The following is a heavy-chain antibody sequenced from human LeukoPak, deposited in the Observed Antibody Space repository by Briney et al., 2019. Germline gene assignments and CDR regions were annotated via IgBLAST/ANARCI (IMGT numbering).Heavy chain of an antibody. Sequence: SETLSLTCTVSGGSISSSSYYWGWIRQPPGKGLEWIGSIYYSGSTYYTPSLKSRVTISVDTSKNQFSLKLSSVTAADTAVYYCARHSPVGDFGVVGYWGQGTLVTVSS. CDR2: IYYSGST. CDR3: ARHSPVGDFGVVGY. CDR1: GGSISSSSYY. J-gene: IGHJ4*02. V-gene: IGHV4-39*01. D-gene: IGHD3-3*01.